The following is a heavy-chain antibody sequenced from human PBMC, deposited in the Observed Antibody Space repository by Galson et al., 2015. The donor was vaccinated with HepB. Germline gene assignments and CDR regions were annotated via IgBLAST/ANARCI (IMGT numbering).Heavy chain of an antibody. CDR1: GFTFSSYA. CDR3: VKESPGVSVTGRSPQYDY. CDR2: ITGGGGTT. V-gene: IGHV3-23*01. D-gene: IGHD6-19*01. J-gene: IGHJ4*02. Sequence: SLRLSCAASGFTFSSYAMSWVRQAPGKGLEWVSSITGGGGTTYYADSVKGRFTISRDNSKNTLYLQLNSLRVEDTAMYYCVKESPGVSVTGRSPQYDYWGQGTLVTVSS.